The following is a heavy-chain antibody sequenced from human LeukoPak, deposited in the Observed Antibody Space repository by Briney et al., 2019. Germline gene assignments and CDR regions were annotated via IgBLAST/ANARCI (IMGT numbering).Heavy chain of an antibody. J-gene: IGHJ3*02. V-gene: IGHV4-61*01. CDR1: GGSVSSSSYY. Sequence: SETLSLTCTVSGGSVSSSSYYWSWIRQPPGKGLEWIGHIYYSGSTDCNPSLKSRVTISVDTSKNQISLKLSSVTAADTAMYYCARDDSSSWGGAFDIWGQGTMVTVSS. CDR2: IYYSGST. D-gene: IGHD6-13*01. CDR3: ARDDSSSWGGAFDI.